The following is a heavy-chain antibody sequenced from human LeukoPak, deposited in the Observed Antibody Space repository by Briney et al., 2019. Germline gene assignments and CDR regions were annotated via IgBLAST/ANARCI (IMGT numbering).Heavy chain of an antibody. D-gene: IGHD3-10*01. J-gene: IGHJ4*02. CDR2: IYYSGYT. V-gene: IGHV4-59*12. Sequence: SETLSLTCTVSGGSISSYYWSWIRQPPGKGLKWIGNIYYSGYTTYSPSLRSRVTISVDTSKNQFSLRLTSVTAADTAVYFCARPRLLFGSGPILVWGQGTLVTVSS. CDR3: ARPRLLFGSGPILV. CDR1: GGSISSYY.